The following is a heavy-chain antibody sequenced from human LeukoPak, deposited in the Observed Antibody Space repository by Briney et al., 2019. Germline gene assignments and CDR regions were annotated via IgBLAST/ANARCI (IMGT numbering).Heavy chain of an antibody. CDR2: IFQGGGEI. J-gene: IGHJ5*02. CDR3: ATYRQVLLPFEA. D-gene: IGHD5-18*01. V-gene: IGHV3-53*01. CDR1: GFTVRTNY. Sequence: GGSLRLSCAASGFTVRTNYMSWVRQPPGKGLEWVSSIFQGGGEIHYADSVRGRFTISRDNSKSTLFLQMNSLRAEDTAIYYCATYRQVLLPFEAWGQGTLVTVSS.